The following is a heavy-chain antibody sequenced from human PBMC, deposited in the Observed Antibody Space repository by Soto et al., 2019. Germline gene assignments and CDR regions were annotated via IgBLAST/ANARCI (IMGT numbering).Heavy chain of an antibody. D-gene: IGHD4-17*01. CDR2: ISSSSSYI. CDR3: ARVDYGDYALDV. CDR1: GFTFSSYS. Sequence: EVQLVESGGGLVKPGGSLRLSCAASGFTFSSYSMNWVRQAPGKGLEWVSSISSSSSYIYYADSVKGRFTISRDTAKNSLYLQMNSLRAEDTAVYYCARVDYGDYALDVWGQGTTVTVSS. V-gene: IGHV3-21*01. J-gene: IGHJ6*02.